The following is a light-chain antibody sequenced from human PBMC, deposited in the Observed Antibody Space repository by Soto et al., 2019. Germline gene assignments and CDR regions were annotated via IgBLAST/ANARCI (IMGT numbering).Light chain of an antibody. V-gene: IGLV2-14*01. CDR1: RSDVGRYNY. Sequence: QSALTKPASVSGAPGQSITISCTGTRSDVGRYNYVSWYQQHPGKAPKLLIYEVTYRPSGFATRFSASKSGSTASLTISGIQAEDEADYYCSSYSTTSSTHGLFGGGTKLTVL. CDR3: SSYSTTSSTHGL. J-gene: IGLJ2*01. CDR2: EVT.